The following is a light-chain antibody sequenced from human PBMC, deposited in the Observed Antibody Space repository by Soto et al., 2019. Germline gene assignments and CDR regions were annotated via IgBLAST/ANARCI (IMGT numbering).Light chain of an antibody. Sequence: QSALTQPASVSGSPGQSITISCTGTSSDVGGYNYVSWYQQYPGKAPKLTIYEVSNRPSGVSNRFSGSKSGNTASLTISGLQAEDEADYYCSSFTSTHTGVFGGGTKLTVL. CDR1: SSDVGGYNY. J-gene: IGLJ3*02. CDR2: EVS. CDR3: SSFTSTHTGV. V-gene: IGLV2-14*01.